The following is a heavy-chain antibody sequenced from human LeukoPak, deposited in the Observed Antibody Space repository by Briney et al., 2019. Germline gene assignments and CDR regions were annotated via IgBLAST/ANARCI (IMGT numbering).Heavy chain of an antibody. CDR3: ATDRGHAFDI. D-gene: IGHD3-10*01. Sequence: GGSLRLSCAASGFTFSSYWMHWVRQAPGKGLVWVSRIYSDGSGTSYAESVKGRFTISRDNAKNTLFLQMNSLTAEDTAVYYCATDRGHAFDISGQGAMVTVS. CDR1: GFTFSSYW. CDR2: IYSDGSGT. V-gene: IGHV3-74*01. J-gene: IGHJ3*02.